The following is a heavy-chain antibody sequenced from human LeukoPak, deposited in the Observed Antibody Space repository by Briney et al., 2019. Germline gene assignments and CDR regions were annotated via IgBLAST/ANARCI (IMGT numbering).Heavy chain of an antibody. CDR1: GYTFTGYY. CDR2: INPNNGGT. D-gene: IGHD1-26*01. CDR3: TRESGSYHGNDY. J-gene: IGHJ4*02. V-gene: IGHV1-2*06. Sequence: ASVKVSCKASGYTFTGYYMHWVRQAPGQGLEWMGRINPNNGGTNYAQKFQGRVTMTGDTSISTAYMELSRLRSDDTAVYYCTRESGSYHGNDYSGQGTQVTVSS.